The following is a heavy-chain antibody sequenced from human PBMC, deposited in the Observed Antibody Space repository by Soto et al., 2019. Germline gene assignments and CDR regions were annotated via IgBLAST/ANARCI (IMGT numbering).Heavy chain of an antibody. J-gene: IGHJ4*02. V-gene: IGHV4-39*01. CDR1: GGSISSSSYY. CDR2: IYYSGST. CDR3: ARHLYTMIVAGYFDY. D-gene: IGHD3-22*01. Sequence: QLQLQESGPGLVKPSETLSLTCTVSGGSISSSSYYWGWIRQPPGKGLEWIGSIYYSGSTYYNPSLKSRVTISVDTSKNQFSLKLSSVSAAGTALYYCARHLYTMIVAGYFDYWGQGTLVTVSS.